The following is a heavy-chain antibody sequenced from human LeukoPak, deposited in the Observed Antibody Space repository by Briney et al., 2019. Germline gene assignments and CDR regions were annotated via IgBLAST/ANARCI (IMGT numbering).Heavy chain of an antibody. J-gene: IGHJ4*02. D-gene: IGHD3-22*01. Sequence: SETLSLTCTVSGYSISSGYYWGWIRQPPGKGLEWIGSIYHSGSTYYNPSLKSRVTISVDTSKNQFSLKLSSVTAADTAVYYCARVTYYDSSGYYGYFDYWGQGTLVTVSS. V-gene: IGHV4-38-2*02. CDR1: GYSISSGYY. CDR3: ARVTYYDSSGYYGYFDY. CDR2: IYHSGST.